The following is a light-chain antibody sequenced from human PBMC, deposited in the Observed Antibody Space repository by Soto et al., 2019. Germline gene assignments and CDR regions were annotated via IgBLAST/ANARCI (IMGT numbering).Light chain of an antibody. V-gene: IGKV3-20*01. CDR1: ETVTGKY. CDR3: QQYDSSPRT. CDR2: GVS. J-gene: IGKJ1*01. Sequence: EIVLTQSPGTLSLSPGDRATLSCRASETVTGKYLAWYQQKPGQAPRPLIYGVSSRATGIPDRFSGSGSGTDFTLTISRLEPEDFAVYYCQQYDSSPRTFGQGTKVEIK.